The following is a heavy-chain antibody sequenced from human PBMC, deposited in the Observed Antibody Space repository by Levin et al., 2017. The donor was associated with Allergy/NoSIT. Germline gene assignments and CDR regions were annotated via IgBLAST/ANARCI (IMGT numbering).Heavy chain of an antibody. J-gene: IGHJ4*02. Sequence: SQTLSLTCTVSGGSISSYYWSWIRQPPGKGLEWIGYIYYSGSANYNPSLKIRGTISVDTSKNQCSLKLSSVTAADTAVYYCAREGSIKYDLWSGYGARAGYFDYWGQGTLVTVSS. CDR3: AREGSIKYDLWSGYGARAGYFDY. V-gene: IGHV4-59*01. CDR2: IYYSGSA. D-gene: IGHD3-3*01. CDR1: GGSISSYY.